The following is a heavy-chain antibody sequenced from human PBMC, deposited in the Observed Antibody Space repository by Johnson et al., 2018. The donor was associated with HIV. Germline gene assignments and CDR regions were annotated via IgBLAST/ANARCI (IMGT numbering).Heavy chain of an antibody. J-gene: IGHJ3*01. D-gene: IGHD3-10*01. Sequence: VQLVESGGGVVRPGGSLRLSCAASGFTFDDYGMSWVRQAPGKGLEWVSVIYSGGSTYYADSVKGRFTISRDNSKNSLYLQMNSLRAEDGAVYYCAVLCSGCVDAFDVWGQGTMVTVS. V-gene: IGHV3-66*01. CDR2: IYSGGST. CDR3: AVLCSGCVDAFDV. CDR1: GFTFDDYG.